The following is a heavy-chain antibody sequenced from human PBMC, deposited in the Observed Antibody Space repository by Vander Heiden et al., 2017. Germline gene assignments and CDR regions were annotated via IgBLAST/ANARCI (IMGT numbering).Heavy chain of an antibody. D-gene: IGHD1-1*01. CDR1: GFTFTYAW. Sequence: EVQLVESGGGLAKSGECLRLSCAASGFTFTYAWMSWVRQAPGKGLEWVGRVKSKIDGGTTDYAAPVKGRFTISRDDSKNTLTLQMNSLNSEDTAVYYCAADVPEPLAQIDYWGRGIVVTVSS. CDR2: VKSKIDGGTT. CDR3: AADVPEPLAQIDY. J-gene: IGHJ4*02. V-gene: IGHV3-15*01.